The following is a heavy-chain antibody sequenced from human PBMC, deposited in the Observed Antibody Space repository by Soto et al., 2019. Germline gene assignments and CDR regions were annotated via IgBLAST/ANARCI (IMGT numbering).Heavy chain of an antibody. Sequence: PGESLKISCRGSGYDFNTNWFGWVRQLPGRGLEWVGIMYPGDSVTRYNPSLQGHVTLSVDVTVSTAFLQWRSLETSDTGMYSCARLPRDCNKTSCYYADHWGQGTQVTVSS. CDR2: MYPGDSVT. J-gene: IGHJ4*02. CDR1: GYDFNTNW. CDR3: ARLPRDCNKTSCYYADH. D-gene: IGHD3-3*01. V-gene: IGHV5-51*01.